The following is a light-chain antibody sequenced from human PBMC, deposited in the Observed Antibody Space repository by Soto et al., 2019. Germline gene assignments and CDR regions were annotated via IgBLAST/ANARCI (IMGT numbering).Light chain of an antibody. Sequence: MGLTQSPGTLSLAQGENASLSCIASQTVRSTYLAWYQQKPGQAPRLLIYGASSRAAGIPDRFSGGGSGTDFTLTIRRLEPEDFAVYYCPQSGRYPRTFGGGTKVDIK. CDR1: QTVRSTY. V-gene: IGKV3-20*01. J-gene: IGKJ4*01. CDR3: PQSGRYPRT. CDR2: GAS.